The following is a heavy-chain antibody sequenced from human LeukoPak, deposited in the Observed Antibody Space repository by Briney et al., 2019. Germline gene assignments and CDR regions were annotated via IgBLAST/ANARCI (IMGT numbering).Heavy chain of an antibody. Sequence: GGSLRLSCAASGFTFSAYGMSWVRQAPGKGLEWVSGLSGSAGSTYYADSVQGRFTISRDNSKNTLYLQMNNLRGEDTAVYYCAKTVYGSGASGLEYWGQGTLVTVSS. J-gene: IGHJ4*02. CDR1: GFTFSAYG. D-gene: IGHD3-10*01. V-gene: IGHV3-23*01. CDR2: LSGSAGST. CDR3: AKTVYGSGASGLEY.